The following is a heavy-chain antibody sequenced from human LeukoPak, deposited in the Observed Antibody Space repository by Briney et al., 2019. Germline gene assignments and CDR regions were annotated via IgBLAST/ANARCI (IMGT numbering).Heavy chain of an antibody. CDR1: GGSFSGYY. CDR2: INHSGST. V-gene: IGHV4-34*01. Sequence: SETLSLTCAVYGGSFSGYYWSWIRQPPGKGLEWIGEINHSGSTNYNPSLKSRVTISVDTSKTQFSLNLSSVTAADTAVYYCARHASSWYYFDYWGQGTLVTVSS. CDR3: ARHASSWYYFDY. J-gene: IGHJ4*02. D-gene: IGHD6-13*01.